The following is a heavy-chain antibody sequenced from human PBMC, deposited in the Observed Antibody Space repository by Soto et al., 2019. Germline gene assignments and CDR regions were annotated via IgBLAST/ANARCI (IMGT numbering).Heavy chain of an antibody. CDR1: GASVSSGSYY. J-gene: IGHJ4*02. D-gene: IGHD1-26*01. CDR3: ARVYSGSYGQND. Sequence: QVQLQESGPGVVKPSETLSLSCTVSGASVSSGSYYWTWIRQPPGKGLEWVGYIFYNGKTTHYNPSLKSRVTISVDPSKNQFSLTMSSVTAADTAFYYCARVYSGSYGQNDWGQGTLVTVSA. CDR2: IFYNGKTT. V-gene: IGHV4-61*01.